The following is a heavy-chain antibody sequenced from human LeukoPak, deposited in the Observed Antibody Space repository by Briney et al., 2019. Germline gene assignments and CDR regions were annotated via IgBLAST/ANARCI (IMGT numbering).Heavy chain of an antibody. D-gene: IGHD6-13*01. CDR2: INHSGST. J-gene: IGHJ4*02. CDR3: ASSPEYSSNWYPFDY. CDR1: GGSFSGYY. Sequence: SETLSLTCAVYGGSFSGYYWSWIRQPPGKGLEWIGEINHSGSTNYNPSLKSRVTISVDTSKNQFSLKLSSVTAADTAVYYCASSPEYSSNWYPFDYWGQGTLVTVSS. V-gene: IGHV4-34*01.